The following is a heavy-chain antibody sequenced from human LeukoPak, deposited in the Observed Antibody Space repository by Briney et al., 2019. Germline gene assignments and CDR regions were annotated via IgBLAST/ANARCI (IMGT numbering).Heavy chain of an antibody. CDR1: GYTFTSYA. J-gene: IGHJ4*02. D-gene: IGHD3-22*01. CDR3: ARVSDVTQMYYYDSSGYPIDYYFDY. Sequence: ASVKVSCKASGYTFTSYAMHWVRQAPGQRLEWMGWINAGNGNTKYSRKFQGRVTITRDTSASTAYMELSSLRSEDTAVYYCARVSDVTQMYYYDSSGYPIDYYFDYWGQGTLVTVSS. CDR2: INAGNGNT. V-gene: IGHV1-3*01.